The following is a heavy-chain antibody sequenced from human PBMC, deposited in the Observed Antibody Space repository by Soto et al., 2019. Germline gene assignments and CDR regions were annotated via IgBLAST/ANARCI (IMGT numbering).Heavy chain of an antibody. V-gene: IGHV3-23*01. D-gene: IGHD2-21*01. J-gene: IGHJ2*01. CDR1: GFTFIHYA. CDR3: ASNILGCTTRPNCWYFDL. Sequence: EVQVFESGGGLVQPGGSLRLSCAGSGFTFIHYAMNWVRQAPGKGLEWASSIRGGGDAAFFPDSVRGRFTISRDNSKNTGTQQRNSLGVDDTAVYYCASNILGCTTRPNCWYFDLWGRGTLVTVSS. CDR2: IRGGGDAA.